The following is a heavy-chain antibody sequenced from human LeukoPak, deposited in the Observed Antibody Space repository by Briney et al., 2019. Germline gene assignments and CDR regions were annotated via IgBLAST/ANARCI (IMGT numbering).Heavy chain of an antibody. CDR2: IKSKTDGGTT. J-gene: IGHJ4*02. Sequence: GGSLRLSCAASGFTFSNAWMSWVRQAPGKGLERVGRIKSKTDGGTTDYAAPVKGRFTISRDDSKNTLYLQMNSLKTEDTAVYYCTTEIYWNDDDYWGRGTLVTVSS. V-gene: IGHV3-15*01. CDR1: GFTFSNAW. CDR3: TTEIYWNDDDY. D-gene: IGHD1-1*01.